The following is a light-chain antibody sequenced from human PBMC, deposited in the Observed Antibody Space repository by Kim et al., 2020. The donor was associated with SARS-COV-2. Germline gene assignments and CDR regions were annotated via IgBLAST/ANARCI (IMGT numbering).Light chain of an antibody. J-gene: IGKJ1*01. V-gene: IGKV1-39*01. CDR1: QDISRY. CDR2: TAS. Sequence: DIQMTQSPSSLSASVGDRVTITCRASQDISRYLNWYQQKPGKAPKLLIYTASSLQSGGPSRFTGSGSETDFTLTITSLQPEDFATYYCQQTSSAPRTFGQGTKVDIK. CDR3: QQTSSAPRT.